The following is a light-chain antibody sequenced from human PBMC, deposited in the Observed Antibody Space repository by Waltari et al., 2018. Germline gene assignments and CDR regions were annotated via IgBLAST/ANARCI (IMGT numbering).Light chain of an antibody. CDR3: MQGSHWPRT. CDR2: KIS. Sequence: DVVLTKYPLFLPVTLGQPASIPCWPIQTPLHSDGNTYLNWFHQRPGRSPRRLIYKISRRESGVPDRFSGSGSGTDFTLKSSRVEAEDVGVYYCMQGSHWPRTFGQGTKLES. V-gene: IGKV2-30*02. J-gene: IGKJ2*01. CDR1: QTPLHSDGNTY.